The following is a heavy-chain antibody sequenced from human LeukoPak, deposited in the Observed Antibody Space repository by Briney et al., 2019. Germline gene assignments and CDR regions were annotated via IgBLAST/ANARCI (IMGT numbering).Heavy chain of an antibody. D-gene: IGHD3-3*01. Sequence: GGSLRLSCAASGFTFSGYWMAWVRQAPGKGLEWVGNIRQDGNEKNYVDSVKARFTISRDNAKNSLYLRMNSLRAEDTAVYYCARDDSPDTSDSFLDAYAIWGQGTLVTVS. CDR2: IRQDGNEK. J-gene: IGHJ3*02. CDR1: GFTFSGYW. V-gene: IGHV3-7*03. CDR3: ARDDSPDTSDSFLDAYAI.